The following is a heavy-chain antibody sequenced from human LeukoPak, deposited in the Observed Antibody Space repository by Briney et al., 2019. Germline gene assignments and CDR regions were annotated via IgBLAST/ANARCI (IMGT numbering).Heavy chain of an antibody. J-gene: IGHJ4*02. V-gene: IGHV3-23*01. Sequence: GGSLRLSCAASGFTFSSYGMSWVRQAPGKGLEWVSAISGSGGTTYYADSVEGRFTISRDNSKNTLHLQMNSLRAEDTAAYYCAKFAQRYCSGGSCHPFDYWGQGTLVTVSS. CDR3: AKFAQRYCSGGSCHPFDY. D-gene: IGHD2-15*01. CDR2: ISGSGGTT. CDR1: GFTFSSYG.